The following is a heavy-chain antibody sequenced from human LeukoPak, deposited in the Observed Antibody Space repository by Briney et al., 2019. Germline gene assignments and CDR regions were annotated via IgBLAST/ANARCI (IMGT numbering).Heavy chain of an antibody. J-gene: IGHJ4*02. CDR1: GGTVNSYG. Sequence: GASVKLSCKTSGGTVNSYGISWGRQAPGQGLEWMGRIIPILGIPNYAQKFQDRVTISADKSTSTAYMELSSLRSEDTAVYYCARDMERGQQQIVFDYWGQGTLVIVSS. CDR3: ARDMERGQQQIVFDY. CDR2: IIPILGIP. V-gene: IGHV1-69*04. D-gene: IGHD6-13*01.